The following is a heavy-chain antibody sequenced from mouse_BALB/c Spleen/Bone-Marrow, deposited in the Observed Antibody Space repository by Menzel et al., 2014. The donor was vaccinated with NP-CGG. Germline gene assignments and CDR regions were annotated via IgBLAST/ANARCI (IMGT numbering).Heavy chain of an antibody. D-gene: IGHD4-1*01. CDR2: IYPGNVDT. Sequence: QVQLQQSGPELVKPGASVRISCKASGYTFTSYYIHWVKQRPGQGLEWIGWIYPGNVDTKYNEKFKDKATLTADKSSSTAYMQLSSLTSEDSAVYFCARGGSANWEGFAYWGQGTLVTVSA. V-gene: IGHV1S56*01. CDR1: GYTFTSYY. J-gene: IGHJ3*01. CDR3: ARGGSANWEGFAY.